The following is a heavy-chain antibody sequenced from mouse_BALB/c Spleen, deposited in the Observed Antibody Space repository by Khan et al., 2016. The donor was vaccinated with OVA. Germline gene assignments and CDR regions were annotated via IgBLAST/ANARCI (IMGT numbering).Heavy chain of an antibody. V-gene: IGHV1S81*02. Sequence: QVQLQQPGAELVKPGASVKLSCKASGYTFTSYYIYWVKQRPGQGLEWIGGLNPSNGDTYFNAKFESKATLTVDKSSSTAFMQVSSLTSEDSAVYYCTRSGWAAFAYWGQGTLVTVSA. CDR1: GYTFTSYY. D-gene: IGHD1-1*02. CDR3: TRSGWAAFAY. CDR2: LNPSNGDT. J-gene: IGHJ3*01.